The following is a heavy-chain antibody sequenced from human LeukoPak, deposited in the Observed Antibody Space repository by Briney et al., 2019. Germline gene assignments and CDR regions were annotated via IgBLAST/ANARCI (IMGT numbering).Heavy chain of an antibody. Sequence: PSETLSLTCTVSGGSISSYYWSWIRQPPGKGLEWIGYIYYSGTTNYNPSLKSRVTILVDTSKNQFSLKLTSVTAADTAVYYCARDWTSGFHSLDYWGQGTLVTVSS. D-gene: IGHD3-22*01. CDR3: ARDWTSGFHSLDY. J-gene: IGHJ4*02. CDR1: GGSISSYY. CDR2: IYYSGTT. V-gene: IGHV4-59*01.